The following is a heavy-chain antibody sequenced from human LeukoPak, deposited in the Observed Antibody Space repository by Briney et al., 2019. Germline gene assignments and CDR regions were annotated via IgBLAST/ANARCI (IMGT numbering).Heavy chain of an antibody. Sequence: GASVKVSCKASGYTFTSYYMHWVRQAPGQGLEWMGIINPSGGSTSYAQKFQGRVTMTRDTSTSTAYMELRSLRSDDTAVYYCARADTIFGVVIQYWGQGTLVTVSS. CDR1: GYTFTSYY. D-gene: IGHD3-3*01. J-gene: IGHJ4*02. V-gene: IGHV1-46*01. CDR3: ARADTIFGVVIQY. CDR2: INPSGGST.